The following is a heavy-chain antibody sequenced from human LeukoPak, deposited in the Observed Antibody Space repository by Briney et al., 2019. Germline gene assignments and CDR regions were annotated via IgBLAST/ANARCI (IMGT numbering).Heavy chain of an antibody. CDR2: INPSGGST. J-gene: IGHJ3*02. Sequence: ASVKVSCKASGYTFTSYYMHWVRQAPGQGLEWMGIINPSGGSTSYAQKFQGRVTMTRDTSTSTVYMELSSLRSEDTAVYYCARGRGRGSGWYGDAFDIWGQGTMVTVSS. CDR1: GYTFTSYY. CDR3: ARGRGRGSGWYGDAFDI. D-gene: IGHD6-19*01. V-gene: IGHV1-46*01.